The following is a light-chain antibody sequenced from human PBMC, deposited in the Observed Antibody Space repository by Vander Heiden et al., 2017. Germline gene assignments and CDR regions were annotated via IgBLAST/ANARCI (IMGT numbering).Light chain of an antibody. V-gene: IGKV3-20*01. J-gene: IGKJ3*01. CDR2: GAS. CDR1: QSGSSSY. CDR3: HQYGSSPLT. Sequence: VLTQSPGTLSLSPGERATLSFRASQSGSSSYLAWYQQKPGQTPRLLLYGASSRSTGIPDRFSGSGSGADFTLPISSLEPEDFVVYYCHQYGSSPLTFGPGTTVDIK.